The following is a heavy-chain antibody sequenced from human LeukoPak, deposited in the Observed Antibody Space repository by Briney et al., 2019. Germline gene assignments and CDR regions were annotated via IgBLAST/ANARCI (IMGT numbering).Heavy chain of an antibody. V-gene: IGHV3-9*03. CDR3: AKGSSSWYTQFDY. CDR2: ISWNSDSI. Sequence: PGGSLRLSCAASGFTFDDYAMHWVRQTPGKGLEWVSGISWNSDSIGYADSVKGRFTISRDNDENAMYLQMNSLRAEDMALYYCAKGSSSWYTQFDYWGQGTLVTVSS. CDR1: GFTFDDYA. D-gene: IGHD6-13*01. J-gene: IGHJ4*02.